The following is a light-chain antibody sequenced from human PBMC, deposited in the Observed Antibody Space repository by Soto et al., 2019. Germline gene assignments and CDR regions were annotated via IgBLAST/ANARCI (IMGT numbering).Light chain of an antibody. J-gene: IGKJ1*01. CDR3: QQYGSSGT. Sequence: EIVLTQSPGTLSLSPGERATLSCRASQSVSNNYLAWYQQKPGQAPRLLIYGASNRATGIPDGVSGSGSGTDFTLTISRLEPEDFAVYYCQQYGSSGTFGQGTKVEIK. CDR1: QSVSNNY. V-gene: IGKV3-20*01. CDR2: GAS.